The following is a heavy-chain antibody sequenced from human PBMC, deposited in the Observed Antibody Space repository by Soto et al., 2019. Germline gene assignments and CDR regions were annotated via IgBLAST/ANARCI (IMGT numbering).Heavy chain of an antibody. D-gene: IGHD5-12*01. CDR1: GYSFTSYW. CDR3: ARRVLSVDINGYYFDY. J-gene: IGHJ4*02. CDR2: IYPGDSDT. Sequence: GESLKISCKGSGYSFTSYWIGWVRQMPGKGLEWMGIIYPGDSDTRYSPSFQGQVTISADKSISTAYLQWSSLKASDTAMYYCARRVLSVDINGYYFDYWGQGTLVTVSS. V-gene: IGHV5-51*01.